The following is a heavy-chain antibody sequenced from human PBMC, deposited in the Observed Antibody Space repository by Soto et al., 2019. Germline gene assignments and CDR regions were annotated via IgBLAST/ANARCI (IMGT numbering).Heavy chain of an antibody. J-gene: IGHJ4*02. Sequence: QVELVQSGAEVKKPGSSVKVSCKASGDTFDIYGFNWVRQAPGEGLEWMGVIIPIFETADYAQKFQGRVSITADKSTSTAYMELGSLTSEDTAVYYCARGGSGYVWFNEFWGQGSLVTVSS. CDR3: ARGGSGYVWFNEF. V-gene: IGHV1-69*06. D-gene: IGHD3-22*01. CDR1: GDTFDIYG. CDR2: IIPIFETA.